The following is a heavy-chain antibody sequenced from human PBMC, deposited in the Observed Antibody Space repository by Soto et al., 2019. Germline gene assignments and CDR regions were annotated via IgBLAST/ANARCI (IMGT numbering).Heavy chain of an antibody. CDR3: ARGGHVVVVTAAFDY. V-gene: IGHV1-46*01. Sequence: QVQLMQSGAEVKKPGASVKVSCKASGDTFTDYYIHWVRQDPGQGLEWMGTVNPGGGHTTYAQHFLGRVTITRDTSTSTLYMELTSLPSDDTAIYSCARGGHVVVVTAAFDYCGQGTLVTVSS. J-gene: IGHJ4*02. D-gene: IGHD2-21*02. CDR1: GDTFTDYY. CDR2: VNPGGGHT.